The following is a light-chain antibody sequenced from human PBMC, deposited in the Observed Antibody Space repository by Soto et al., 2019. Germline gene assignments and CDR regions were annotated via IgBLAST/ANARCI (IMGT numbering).Light chain of an antibody. CDR1: QTVSTS. J-gene: IGKJ4*01. V-gene: IGKV3-11*01. CDR2: DTS. CDR3: QQRSHWPPLT. Sequence: EVVLTQSPATLSLSPGERATLSCRASQTVSTSVAWYKQKPGQAPRLLMSDTSNRASGISDRFSASGAGTDFTLSINSLEPEDSALYYCQQRSHWPPLTFGGGTKLEIK.